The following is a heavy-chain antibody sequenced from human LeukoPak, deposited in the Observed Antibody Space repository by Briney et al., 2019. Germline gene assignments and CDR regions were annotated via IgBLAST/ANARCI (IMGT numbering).Heavy chain of an antibody. Sequence: SETLSLTCAVSGGSISSGGYSWSWIRQPPGKGLEWIGYIYYSGSTNYNPSLKSRVTISVDTSKNQFSLKLSSVTAADTAVYYCARTTKAHSWQTRYYSYYMDVWGKGTTVTVSS. CDR1: GGSISSGGYS. V-gene: IGHV4-61*08. D-gene: IGHD6-13*01. J-gene: IGHJ6*03. CDR3: ARTTKAHSWQTRYYSYYMDV. CDR2: IYYSGST.